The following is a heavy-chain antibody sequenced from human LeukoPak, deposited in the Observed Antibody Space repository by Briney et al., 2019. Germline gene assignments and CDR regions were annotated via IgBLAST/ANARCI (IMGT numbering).Heavy chain of an antibody. J-gene: IGHJ3*02. D-gene: IGHD2/OR15-2a*01. Sequence: ASVKVSCKASGFPFIGYYIHWVRQAPGQGLEYMGWINPNSGGTNYAQNFQGRVTMTRDTSINTAYMELSRLRSDDTAVYYCATWQFGIVAFDIWGQGTMVTVSS. CDR3: ATWQFGIVAFDI. V-gene: IGHV1-2*02. CDR1: GFPFIGYY. CDR2: INPNSGGT.